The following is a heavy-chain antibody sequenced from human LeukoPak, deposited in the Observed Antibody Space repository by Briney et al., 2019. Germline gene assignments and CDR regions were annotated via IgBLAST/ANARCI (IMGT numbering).Heavy chain of an antibody. Sequence: PGGSLRLSCAASGFTFDDYAMHWVRQAPGKGLEWVSGISWNSGSIGYADSVKGRFTISRDNAKNSLYLQMNSLRAEDMALYYCARDWDVDIWGQGTMVTVSS. CDR3: ARDWDVDI. CDR2: ISWNSGSI. J-gene: IGHJ3*02. CDR1: GFTFDDYA. V-gene: IGHV3-9*03. D-gene: IGHD1-26*01.